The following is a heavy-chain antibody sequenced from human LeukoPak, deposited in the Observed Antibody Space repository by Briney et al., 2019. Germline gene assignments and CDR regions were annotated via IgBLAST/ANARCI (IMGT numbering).Heavy chain of an antibody. CDR2: IYYSGST. CDR1: GGSISSYY. Sequence: SETLSLTGTVSGGSISSYYWSWIRQPPGKGLEWIGYIYYSGSTNYNPSLKSRVTISVDTSKNQFSLKLSSVTAADTAVYYCARVGSGDYEYPFDYWGQGTLVTVSS. D-gene: IGHD4-17*01. V-gene: IGHV4-59*01. CDR3: ARVGSGDYEYPFDY. J-gene: IGHJ4*02.